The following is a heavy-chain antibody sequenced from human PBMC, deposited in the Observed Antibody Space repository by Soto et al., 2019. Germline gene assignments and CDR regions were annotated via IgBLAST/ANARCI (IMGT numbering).Heavy chain of an antibody. CDR1: GYTFTSYA. D-gene: IGHD5-18*01. J-gene: IGHJ1*01. CDR3: ARGGIQLWSERYFQH. Sequence: QVQLVQSGAEEKKPGASVKVSCKASGYTFTSYAMHWVRQAPGQRLEWMGWINAGNGNTKYSQKFQGRVTITRDTSASTAYMELSSLRSEDTAVYYCARGGIQLWSERYFQHWGQGTLVTVSS. V-gene: IGHV1-3*05. CDR2: INAGNGNT.